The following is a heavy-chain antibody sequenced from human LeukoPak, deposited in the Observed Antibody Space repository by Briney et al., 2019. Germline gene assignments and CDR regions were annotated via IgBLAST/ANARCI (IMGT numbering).Heavy chain of an antibody. Sequence: SETLSLTCTVSGGSVSGGYYFWNWIRQPPGKGLEWIAYIYYTGSTNYNLALKSRITISVDTSKNQFSLILNSVTAADTAVYYCARVGDYSGYYWGQGTLVTVSS. CDR2: IYYTGST. D-gene: IGHD3-10*01. J-gene: IGHJ4*02. CDR1: GGSVSGGYYF. V-gene: IGHV4-61*01. CDR3: ARVGDYSGYY.